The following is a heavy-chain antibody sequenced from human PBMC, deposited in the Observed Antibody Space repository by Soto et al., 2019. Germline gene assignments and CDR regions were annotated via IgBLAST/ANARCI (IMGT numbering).Heavy chain of an antibody. CDR3: ARMVGTARPLDC. Sequence: SGPTLVNPTQTLTLTCTFSGFSLRTSGMCVTWIRQPPGKALEWLARIDWDNDKYYSTSLKTRLSISKDTSKNQVVLTMTNMDPGDTATYYCARMVGTARPLDCWGQGTLVTV. D-gene: IGHD6-6*01. CDR1: GFSLRTSGMC. J-gene: IGHJ4*02. V-gene: IGHV2-70*11. CDR2: IDWDNDK.